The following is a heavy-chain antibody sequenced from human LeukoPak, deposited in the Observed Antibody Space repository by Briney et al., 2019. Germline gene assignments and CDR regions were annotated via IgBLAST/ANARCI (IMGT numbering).Heavy chain of an antibody. V-gene: IGHV3-66*01. CDR2: IYSGGST. CDR1: GFTVSSNY. CDR3: VKDFDIYCSGGTCYSPEYFQH. J-gene: IGHJ1*01. Sequence: GGSLRLSCAASGFTVSSNYMSWVRQAPGKGLEWVSVIYSGGSTYYAGSVKGRFTISRDNSKNTLYLQMSSLRAEDTAVYYCVKDFDIYCSGGTCYSPEYFQHWGQGTLVTVSS. D-gene: IGHD2-15*01.